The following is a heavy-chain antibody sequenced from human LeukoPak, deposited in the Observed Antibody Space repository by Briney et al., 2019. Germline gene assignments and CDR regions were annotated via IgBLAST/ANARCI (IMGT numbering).Heavy chain of an antibody. V-gene: IGHV4-61*02. J-gene: IGHJ4*02. CDR3: ASTLWFGERSYDY. Sequence: SETLSLTCTVSGGSISSGSYYWSWIRQPAGKGLEWIGRIYTSGSTNYNPSLKSRVTISVDKSKNQFSLKLSSVTAADTAVYYCASTLWFGERSYDYWGQGTLVTVSS. D-gene: IGHD3-10*01. CDR1: GGSISSGSYY. CDR2: IYTSGST.